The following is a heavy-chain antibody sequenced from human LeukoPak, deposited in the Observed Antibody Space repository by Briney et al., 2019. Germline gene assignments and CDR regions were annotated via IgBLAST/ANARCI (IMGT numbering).Heavy chain of an antibody. V-gene: IGHV4-39*01. CDR1: GGSISSSSYY. Sequence: SETLSLTCTVSGGSISSSSYYWGWIRQPPGKGLEWIGSIYYSGSTYYNPSLKSRVTISVDTSKNQFSLKLSSVTAADTAVYYCATYDFWKFDYWGQGTLVSVSS. CDR2: IYYSGST. CDR3: ATYDFWKFDY. D-gene: IGHD3-3*01. J-gene: IGHJ4*02.